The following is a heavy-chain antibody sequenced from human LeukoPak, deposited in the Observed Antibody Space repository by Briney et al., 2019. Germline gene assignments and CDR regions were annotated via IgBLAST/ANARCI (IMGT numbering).Heavy chain of an antibody. J-gene: IGHJ4*02. Sequence: SVKVSCKASGGTFSSYAISWVRQAPGQGLEWMGGIIPIFGTANYAQKFQGRVTITADESTSTTYMELSSLRSEDTAVYYCAKDRGSSWYFFDYWGQGTLVTVSS. D-gene: IGHD6-13*01. CDR3: AKDRGSSWYFFDY. CDR1: GGTFSSYA. CDR2: IIPIFGTA. V-gene: IGHV1-69*13.